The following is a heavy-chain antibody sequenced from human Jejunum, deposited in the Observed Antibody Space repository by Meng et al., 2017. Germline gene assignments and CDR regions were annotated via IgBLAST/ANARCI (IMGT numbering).Heavy chain of an antibody. CDR1: GFSVSTSGVG. D-gene: IGHD2-15*01. CDR3: VHGSAVY. J-gene: IGHJ4*02. V-gene: IGHV2-5*01. CDR2: IYWNDDK. Sequence: SGPTLVKPTQTLTLTCTLSGFSVSTSGVGVGWIRQPPGKALEWLALIYWNDDKHYNPSLKSRLTLTKDASKHQVVLTRTNMDPVDTATYYCVHGSAVYWGQGTLVTVSS.